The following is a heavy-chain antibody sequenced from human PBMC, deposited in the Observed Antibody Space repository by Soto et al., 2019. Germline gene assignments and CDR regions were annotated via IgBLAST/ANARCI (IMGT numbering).Heavy chain of an antibody. CDR1: GFSVSNYW. Sequence: GGSLRLSCATSGFSVSNYWMNWVRQAPGKGLVWVSHIRSDGTTSYADSVEGRFTVSRDDAKNTFYLQMNGLRAEDTAVYYCAKDRGEEGLKFLEWFGGMDVWGHGTTVTVSS. V-gene: IGHV3-74*01. CDR2: IRSDGTT. CDR3: AKDRGEEGLKFLEWFGGMDV. D-gene: IGHD3-3*01. J-gene: IGHJ6*02.